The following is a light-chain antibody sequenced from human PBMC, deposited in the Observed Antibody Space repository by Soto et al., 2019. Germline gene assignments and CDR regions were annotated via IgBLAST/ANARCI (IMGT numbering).Light chain of an antibody. Sequence: EILWTQYPGTLSLFPGERSTLSCRASHSVISSYLAGYQQKPGQAPRLLIYGASSRATGIPDRFSGSGSGTDFTLTISRLEPEDFAVYYCQQYGSSPQTFGPGPKVDIK. CDR3: QQYGSSPQT. J-gene: IGKJ1*01. CDR1: HSVISSY. CDR2: GAS. V-gene: IGKV3-20*01.